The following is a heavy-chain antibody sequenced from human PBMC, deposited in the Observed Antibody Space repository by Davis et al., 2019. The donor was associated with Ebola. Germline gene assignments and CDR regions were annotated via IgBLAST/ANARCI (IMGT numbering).Heavy chain of an antibody. J-gene: IGHJ4*02. CDR3: AKERQDNWNYGVGVY. CDR2: IYYSGST. D-gene: IGHD1-7*01. CDR1: GGSISSYY. Sequence: MPSETLSLTCTVSGGSISSYYWSWIRQPPGKGLEWIGYIYYSGSTNYNPSLKSRVTISVDTSKNQFSLKLSSVTAADTAVYYCAKERQDNWNYGVGVYWGQGTLVTVSS. V-gene: IGHV4-59*01.